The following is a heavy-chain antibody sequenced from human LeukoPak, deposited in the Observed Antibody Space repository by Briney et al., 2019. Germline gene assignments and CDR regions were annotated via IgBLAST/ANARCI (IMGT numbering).Heavy chain of an antibody. CDR3: ASSWFGELLPGY. CDR2: INPNSGGT. V-gene: IGHV1-2*02. Sequence: ASVKVSCKASGYTFTSYYMHWVRQAPGQGLEWMGWINPNSGGTNYAQKFQGRVTMTRDTSISTAHMELSRLRSDDTAVYYCASSWFGELLPGYWGQGTLVTVSS. D-gene: IGHD3-10*01. J-gene: IGHJ4*02. CDR1: GYTFTSYY.